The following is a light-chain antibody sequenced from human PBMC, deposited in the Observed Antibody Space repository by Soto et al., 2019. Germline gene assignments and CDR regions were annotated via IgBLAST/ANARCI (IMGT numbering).Light chain of an antibody. CDR1: QYINTR. CDR3: HQRQSWPRT. CDR2: QTS. Sequence: DIVLTQSAATLASFPGDRVTLSCRASQYINTRLAWYQHRPGQSPRLLIYQTSLRAAGIPARFSASGSGTDFTLTISDVQPEDFALYYCHQRQSWPRTFGQGTKVDIK. J-gene: IGKJ1*01. V-gene: IGKV3-11*01.